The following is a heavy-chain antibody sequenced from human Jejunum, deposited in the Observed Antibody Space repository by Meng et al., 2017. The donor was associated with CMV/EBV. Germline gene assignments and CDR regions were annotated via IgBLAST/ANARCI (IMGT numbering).Heavy chain of an antibody. Sequence: QLQESGRGRVEPSGTLSLTCVVAGGSISSSYWWTWVRQAPGKGLEWIGEMYHSGTTNYNPSLKSLVTISMGKSNNQLSLKLNSVTAADTAVYYCATQESRDGHNPYWGQGTLVTVSS. CDR1: GGSISSSYW. D-gene: IGHD5-24*01. J-gene: IGHJ4*02. CDR3: ATQESRDGHNPY. V-gene: IGHV4-4*02. CDR2: MYHSGTT.